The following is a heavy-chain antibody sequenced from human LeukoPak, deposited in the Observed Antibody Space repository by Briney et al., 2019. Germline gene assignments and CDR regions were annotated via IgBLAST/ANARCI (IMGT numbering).Heavy chain of an antibody. CDR3: ARARAYSRIYQQVACWFDP. V-gene: IGHV1-18*01. CDR2: ISAYNGNT. D-gene: IGHD6-13*01. J-gene: IGHJ5*02. Sequence: ASVKVSCKASGYTFTSYGISWVRQAPGQGLEWMGWISAYNGNTNYAQKLQGRVTMTTDTSTSTAYMELRSLRSDDTAVYYCARARAYSRIYQQVACWFDPWGQGTLVTVSS. CDR1: GYTFTSYG.